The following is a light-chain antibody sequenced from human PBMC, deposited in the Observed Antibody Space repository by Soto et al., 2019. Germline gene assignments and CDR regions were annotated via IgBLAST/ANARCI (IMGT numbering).Light chain of an antibody. CDR1: SSDVGAYNY. Sequence: QSALTQPPSASGSPGQSVTISCTGTSSDVGAYNYVSWYQQHPGKAPKLMIYEVSKRPSGVPDRFSGSKSGNTASLTVSGLQAEDEADYYCSSYSGSNNFGVFGGGTKLTV. V-gene: IGLV2-8*01. CDR2: EVS. CDR3: SSYSGSNNFGV. J-gene: IGLJ3*02.